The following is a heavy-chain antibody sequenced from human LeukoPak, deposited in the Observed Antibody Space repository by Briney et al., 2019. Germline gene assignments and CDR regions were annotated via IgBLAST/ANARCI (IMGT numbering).Heavy chain of an antibody. J-gene: IGHJ3*02. Sequence: PGGSLRLSCAASGFTFSDYYMSWVRQAPGKGLEWVSYISTGGSTIYYADSEKGRFTISRDNANNSLYLRLNSLRAEDTAVYFCARNKDSSRWFDAFDIWGQGTMVTVSS. D-gene: IGHD6-13*01. CDR3: ARNKDSSRWFDAFDI. CDR1: GFTFSDYY. CDR2: ISTGGSTI. V-gene: IGHV3-11*01.